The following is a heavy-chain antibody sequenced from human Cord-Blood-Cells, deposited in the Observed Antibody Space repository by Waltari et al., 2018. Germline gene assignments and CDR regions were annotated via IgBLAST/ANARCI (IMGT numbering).Heavy chain of an antibody. CDR1: GLTFSSYE. Sequence: EVQLVESGGGLVQPGGSRRLSCAASGLTFSSYEMNWVRQAPGKGLEWVSDISSSGSTIYYADSVKGRFTISRDNAKNSLYLQMNSLRAEDTAVYYCARDGVLLWFGELFDYWGQGTLVTVSS. V-gene: IGHV3-48*03. CDR2: ISSSGSTI. CDR3: ARDGVLLWFGELFDY. D-gene: IGHD3-10*01. J-gene: IGHJ4*02.